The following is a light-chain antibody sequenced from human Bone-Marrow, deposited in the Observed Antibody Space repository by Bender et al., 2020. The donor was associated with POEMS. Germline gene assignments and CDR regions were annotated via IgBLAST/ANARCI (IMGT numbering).Light chain of an antibody. CDR2: EVS. CDR3: NSYTSSITYV. V-gene: IGLV2-14*02. CDR1: SGDVGSYGL. Sequence: QSALTQPASVSGSPGQSITISCTGTSGDVGSYGLVSWYRQDPGKAPKLIIYEVSKRPSGTSDRFSGSKSGNTASLTISGLQAEDEADYYCNSYTSSITYVFGTGTKVTVL. J-gene: IGLJ1*01.